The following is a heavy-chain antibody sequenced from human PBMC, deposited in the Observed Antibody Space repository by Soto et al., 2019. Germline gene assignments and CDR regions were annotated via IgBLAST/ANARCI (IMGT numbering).Heavy chain of an antibody. D-gene: IGHD3-16*01. J-gene: IGHJ4*02. V-gene: IGHV4-59*01. CDR3: ARVGGVAARTFDY. CDR1: GGSISPFY. Sequence: SETLSLTCTVSGGSISPFYWSWVRQPPGKGLEWIGYIYYSDNTNYNPSLKSRVTISVDASKNLVSLRLTSVTAADTAVYYCARVGGVAARTFDYWGQGTVVTVSS. CDR2: IYYSDNT.